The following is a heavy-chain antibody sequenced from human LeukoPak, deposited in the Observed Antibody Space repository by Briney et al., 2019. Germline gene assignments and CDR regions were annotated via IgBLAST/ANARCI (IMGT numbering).Heavy chain of an antibody. J-gene: IGHJ4*02. D-gene: IGHD3-3*01. CDR2: INHSGST. CDR1: GGSFSGYY. CDR3: AREVPRWGYDFWSGSDY. Sequence: SETLSLTCAVYGGSFSGYYWSWIRQPPGKGLEWIGEINHSGSTYYNPSLKSRVTISVDTSKNQFSLKLSSVTAADTAVYYCAREVPRWGYDFWSGSDYWGQGTLVTVSS. V-gene: IGHV4-34*01.